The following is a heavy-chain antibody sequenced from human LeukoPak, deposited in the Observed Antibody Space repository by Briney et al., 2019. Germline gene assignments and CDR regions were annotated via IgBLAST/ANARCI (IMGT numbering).Heavy chain of an antibody. Sequence: SQTLSPTCAISGDSVSSNSATWHWIRQTPSRGLEWLARTYFRSKWIYDYAPSLKSRFTISPDASKNQFALQLNSVTPEDTAVYFCARAGRGYYDYWGQGTLATVSS. V-gene: IGHV6-1*01. CDR3: ARAGRGYYDY. CDR2: TYFRSKWIY. CDR1: GDSVSSNSAT. D-gene: IGHD3-22*01. J-gene: IGHJ4*02.